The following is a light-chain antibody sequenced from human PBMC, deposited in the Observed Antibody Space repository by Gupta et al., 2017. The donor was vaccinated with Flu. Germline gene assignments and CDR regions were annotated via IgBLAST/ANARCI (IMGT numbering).Light chain of an antibody. CDR2: EDI. CDR1: AFAKNY. V-gene: IGLV3-10*01. Sequence: EQTASITCSGDAFAKNYAYWYQQTSGRAPKLVIYEDIKRPSGIPERFSGSTSGTTANLSITGAQVDDEGAYYGCSGDRNVDPRVFGGGTKLAVL. J-gene: IGLJ3*02. CDR3: CSGDRNVDPRV.